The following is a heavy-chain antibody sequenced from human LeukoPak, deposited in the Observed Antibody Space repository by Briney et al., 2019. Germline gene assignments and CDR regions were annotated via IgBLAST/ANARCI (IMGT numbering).Heavy chain of an antibody. V-gene: IGHV3-23*01. Sequence: PGGSLRLSCAASGFTFSSYAMSWVRQAPGKGLEWVSAVCGGGGSTYYADSVKGRFTISRDNSKNMLYLQMNSLRAEDTAVYYCAKGSGGSCFSPLDYWGRRTLVTVSS. J-gene: IGHJ4*02. CDR1: GFTFSSYA. CDR2: VCGGGGST. D-gene: IGHD2-15*01. CDR3: AKGSGGSCFSPLDY.